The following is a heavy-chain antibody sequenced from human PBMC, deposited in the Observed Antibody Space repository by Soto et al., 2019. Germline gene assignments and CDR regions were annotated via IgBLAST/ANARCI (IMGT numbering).Heavy chain of an antibody. J-gene: IGHJ6*02. Sequence: QVQLVQSGAEMKEPGSSVKVSCKTPGGTFSSSAISWLRQAPGQGLEWMGGIIPLFRTPDYAQKFQGRVTIAADESTSTAYMELSSLRSEDTAVYYCARDNDRLQLGGNYCYILDVWGQGTTITVSS. CDR3: ARDNDRLQLGGNYCYILDV. CDR1: GGTFSSSA. V-gene: IGHV1-69*12. CDR2: IIPLFRTP. D-gene: IGHD4-4*01.